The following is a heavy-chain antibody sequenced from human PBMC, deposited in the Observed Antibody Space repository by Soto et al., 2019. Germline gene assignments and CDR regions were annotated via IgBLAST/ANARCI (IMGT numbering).Heavy chain of an antibody. CDR3: ARPRGTTPAVWYFDL. CDR2: VYHSGKT. V-gene: IGHV4-59*08. J-gene: IGHJ2*01. D-gene: IGHD2-2*01. CDR1: GDYISSHY. Sequence: QVQLQESGPGLVKPSETLSLTCTVSGDYISSHYCSWLRQPPGKGLEWIGYVYHSGKTDSKPSLKSRVTISMDTSKIQISLSLTSATAADTAVYYCARPRGTTPAVWYFDLWGRGTLVTVSS.